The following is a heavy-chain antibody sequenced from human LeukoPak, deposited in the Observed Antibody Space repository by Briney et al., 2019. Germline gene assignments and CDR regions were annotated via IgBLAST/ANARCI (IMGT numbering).Heavy chain of an antibody. Sequence: ASVKVSCKASGGTFSSYAISWVRQAPGQGLEWMGWISAYNGNTNYAQKLQGRVTMTTDTSTSTAYMELRSLRSDDTAVYYCARYVRGSIAAAGTYMDVWGKGTTATVSS. CDR3: ARYVRGSIAAAGTYMDV. V-gene: IGHV1-18*01. D-gene: IGHD6-13*01. J-gene: IGHJ6*03. CDR2: ISAYNGNT. CDR1: GGTFSSYA.